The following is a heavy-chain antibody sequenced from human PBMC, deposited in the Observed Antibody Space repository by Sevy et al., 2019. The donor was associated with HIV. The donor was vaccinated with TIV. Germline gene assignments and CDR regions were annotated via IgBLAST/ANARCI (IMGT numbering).Heavy chain of an antibody. Sequence: SETPSLTCTVSGGSIGSNSFYWGWIRQPPGKELEWIGTVSYGGSTYYNPSLRSRVTISVDASKKQFSLKLSSVTAAETAVYYCARQKVRSAYYYDTSGRQGKADFDSWGQGTLVTVSS. V-gene: IGHV4-39*01. D-gene: IGHD3-22*01. CDR2: VSYGGST. CDR3: ARQKVRSAYYYDTSGRQGKADFDS. J-gene: IGHJ4*02. CDR1: GGSIGSNSFY.